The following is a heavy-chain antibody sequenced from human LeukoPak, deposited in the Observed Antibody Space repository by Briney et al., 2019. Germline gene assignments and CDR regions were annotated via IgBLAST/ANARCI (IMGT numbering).Heavy chain of an antibody. Sequence: ASVKVSCKASGYTFTSYGITWVRQAPGQGLEWMGWISAYNGNTNYAQKLQGRVTMTTDTSTSTAYMELRSLKSDDTAVYYCARVEVAIVVVPAAVPLDYWGQGTLVTVSS. J-gene: IGHJ4*02. V-gene: IGHV1-18*01. CDR2: ISAYNGNT. CDR1: GYTFTSYG. CDR3: ARVEVAIVVVPAAVPLDY. D-gene: IGHD2-2*02.